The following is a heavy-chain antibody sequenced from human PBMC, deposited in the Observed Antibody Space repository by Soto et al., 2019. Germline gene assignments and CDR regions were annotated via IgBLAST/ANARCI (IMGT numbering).Heavy chain of an antibody. J-gene: IGHJ4*02. CDR2: INAGNGNT. CDR1: GYTLTSYA. CDR3: ARKEPDYGDYYFDY. D-gene: IGHD4-17*01. V-gene: IGHV1-3*01. Sequence: GGSMEVSLKASGYTLTSYAIHLVRPAPGQRLEWMGWINAGNGNTKYSQKFQGRVTITRDTSASTAYMELSSLRSEDTAVYYCARKEPDYGDYYFDYWGQGTLVTVSS.